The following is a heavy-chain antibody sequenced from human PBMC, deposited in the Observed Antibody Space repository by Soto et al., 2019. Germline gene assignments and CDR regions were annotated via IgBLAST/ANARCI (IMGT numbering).Heavy chain of an antibody. D-gene: IGHD1-26*01. J-gene: IGHJ4*02. CDR2: ISSNGGST. V-gene: IGHV3-64*04. Sequence: GGSLRLSCSASGFTFSTYAMHWVRQAPGKGLEYVPGISSNGGSTYYADSVRGRFTISRDNSKNTVYLQMNSLRAEDTAVYYCAREYNGSRGPFDFWGQGTLVTVSS. CDR3: AREYNGSRGPFDF. CDR1: GFTFSTYA.